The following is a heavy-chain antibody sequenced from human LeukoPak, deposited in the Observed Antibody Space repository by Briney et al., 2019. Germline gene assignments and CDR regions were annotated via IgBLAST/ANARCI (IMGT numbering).Heavy chain of an antibody. J-gene: IGHJ6*03. D-gene: IGHD6-19*01. CDR1: GFTFSSHW. Sequence: GGSLRLSCAASGFTFSSHWMSWVRQAPGKGLEWVAVISYDGSNKYYADSVKGRFTISRDNSKNTLYLQMNSLRAEDTAVYYCARGLKPYYYYYYVDVWGKGTTVTVSS. V-gene: IGHV3-30*03. CDR2: ISYDGSNK. CDR3: ARGLKPYYYYYYVDV.